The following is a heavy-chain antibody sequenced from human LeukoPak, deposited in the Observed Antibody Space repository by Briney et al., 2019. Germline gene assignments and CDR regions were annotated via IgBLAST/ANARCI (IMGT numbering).Heavy chain of an antibody. CDR1: GFTFSSYA. V-gene: IGHV3-23*01. D-gene: IGHD2-8*01. Sequence: PGGSLRLSCAASGFTFSSYAMSWVRQAPGKGLEWVSGISGSGASTYYAVSVKGRFTISRDNSKNTLFLQMNSLRGEDTAVYYCAKDQLIAHYYVDVWGKGTTVTVSS. CDR3: AKDQLIAHYYVDV. J-gene: IGHJ6*03. CDR2: ISGSGAST.